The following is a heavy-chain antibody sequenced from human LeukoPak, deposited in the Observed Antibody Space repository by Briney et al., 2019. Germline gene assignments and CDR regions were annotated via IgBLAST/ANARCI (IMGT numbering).Heavy chain of an antibody. CDR3: ARDQEYYYDSSAYLV. J-gene: IGHJ4*02. CDR1: GGSISSYY. CDR2: IYYSGST. D-gene: IGHD3-22*01. Sequence: SETLSLTCTVSGGSISSYYWSWIRQPPGKGLEWIGNIYYSGSTNYNPSLKSRVTISVDTSKNQFSLKLSSVTAADTAVYYCARDQEYYYDSSAYLVWGQGTLVTVSS. V-gene: IGHV4-59*12.